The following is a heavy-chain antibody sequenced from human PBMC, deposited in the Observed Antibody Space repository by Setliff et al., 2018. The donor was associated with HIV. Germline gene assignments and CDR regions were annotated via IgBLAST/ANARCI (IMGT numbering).Heavy chain of an antibody. Sequence: TCSSSYFWGWIRQPPGKGLEWIATIYYSGSTNYNPSLKSRVTISVDTSKNQFSLKLSSVTAADTAVYYCAGCITGTTHWFDPWGQGTLVTVSS. CDR2: IYYSGST. J-gene: IGHJ5*02. CDR3: AGCITGTTHWFDP. V-gene: IGHV4-39*07. CDR1: SSYF. D-gene: IGHD1-20*01.